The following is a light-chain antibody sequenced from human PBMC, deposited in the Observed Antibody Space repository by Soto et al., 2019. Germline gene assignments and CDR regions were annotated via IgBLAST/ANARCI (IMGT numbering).Light chain of an antibody. CDR2: DAS. Sequence: DIQMTQSPSTLSAFVGDRVTITCRASQSISSWLAWYQQKPGKAPKLLIYDASYLESGVPSRFSGSGSGTEFTLTISSLQPDDLATYYCQQYNSFWTFGQGTK. CDR1: QSISSW. V-gene: IGKV1-5*01. J-gene: IGKJ1*01. CDR3: QQYNSFWT.